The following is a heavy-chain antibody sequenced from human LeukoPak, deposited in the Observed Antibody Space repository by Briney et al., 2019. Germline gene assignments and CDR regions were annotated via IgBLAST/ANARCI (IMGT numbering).Heavy chain of an antibody. D-gene: IGHD3-22*01. CDR3: ARDYYGRGMDV. CDR2: IYSGGST. Sequence: GGSLRLSCAASGFTVSSNYMSWVRQAPGKRLEWVSVIYSGGSTYYADSVKGRFTISRDNSKNTLYLQMNSLRAEDTAVYYCARDYYGRGMDVWGQGTTVTVSS. CDR1: GFTVSSNY. J-gene: IGHJ6*02. V-gene: IGHV3-66*01.